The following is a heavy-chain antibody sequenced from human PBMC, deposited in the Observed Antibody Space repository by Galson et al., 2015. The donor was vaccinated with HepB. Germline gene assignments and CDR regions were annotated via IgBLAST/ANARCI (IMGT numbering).Heavy chain of an antibody. CDR2: VSSSGTRT. J-gene: IGHJ4*02. CDR1: GFTFSNYA. CDR3: VKDGNYYDFDY. V-gene: IGHV3-64*05. Sequence: SLRLSCAASGFTFSNYAMHWVRQAPGKGLEFVSAVSSSGTRTYYADSVKGRFTISRDNSKNTLYVQMSSLRAEDTAVYYCVKDGNYYDFDYWGQGTLVTVSS. D-gene: IGHD1-26*01.